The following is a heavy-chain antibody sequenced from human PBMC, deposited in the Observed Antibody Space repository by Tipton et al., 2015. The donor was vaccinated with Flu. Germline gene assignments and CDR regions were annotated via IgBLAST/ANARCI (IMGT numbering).Heavy chain of an antibody. CDR1: GFTFSSYA. Sequence: SLRLSCAASGFTFSSYAMSWVRQAPGKGLEWVSAISGSGGSTYYADSVKGRFTISRDNSKNTLYLQMNSPRAEDTAVYYCAKYRDNVVAPFDYWGQGTLVTVSS. V-gene: IGHV3-23*01. J-gene: IGHJ4*02. D-gene: IGHD2-15*01. CDR2: ISGSGGST. CDR3: AKYRDNVVAPFDY.